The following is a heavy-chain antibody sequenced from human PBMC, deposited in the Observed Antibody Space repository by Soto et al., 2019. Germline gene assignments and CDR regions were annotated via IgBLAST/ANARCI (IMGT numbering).Heavy chain of an antibody. CDR1: GGSINSPFF. CDR2: IHYSQSS. V-gene: IGHV4-39*01. D-gene: IGHD1-26*01. CDR3: AKMGDDHGRSYFDS. J-gene: IGHJ4*02. Sequence: SETLSLTCTVSGGSINSPFFWAWLRQPPGKGLEWIASIHYSQSSYSHPSLRSRITISAGASMDQFSLRLASMTAADTAVHYCAKMGDDHGRSYFDSWGQGLLVTVSS.